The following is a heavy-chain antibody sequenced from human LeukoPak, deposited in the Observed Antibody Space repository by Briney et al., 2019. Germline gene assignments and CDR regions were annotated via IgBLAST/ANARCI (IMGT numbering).Heavy chain of an antibody. Sequence: PSETLSLTCTVSGGSISSYYWSWIRQPPGKGLEWIGHIYYSGSTNYNPSLKSRVTISIDTSKNQFSLRRSSVAAADTAVYYSARGAAGYSYGWGQGTLLTVPS. CDR2: IYYSGST. J-gene: IGHJ4*02. D-gene: IGHD5-18*01. CDR3: ARGAAGYSYG. CDR1: GGSISSYY. V-gene: IGHV4-59*01.